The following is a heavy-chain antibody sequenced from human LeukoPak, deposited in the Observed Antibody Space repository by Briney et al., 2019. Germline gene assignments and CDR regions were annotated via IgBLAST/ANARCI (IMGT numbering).Heavy chain of an antibody. V-gene: IGHV1-46*01. J-gene: IGHJ4*02. CDR3: ARADLVRGVYY. D-gene: IGHD3-10*01. CDR1: GYTFTSYY. CDR2: INPSGGST. Sequence: GASVKVSCKASGYTFTSYYMHWVQQAPGQGLEWMGIINPSGGSTSYAQKFQGRVTMTRDTSTSTVYMELSSLRSEDTAVYYCARADLVRGVYYWGQGTLVTVSS.